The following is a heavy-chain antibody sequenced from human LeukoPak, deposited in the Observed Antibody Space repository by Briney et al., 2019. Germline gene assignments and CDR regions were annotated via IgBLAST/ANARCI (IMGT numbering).Heavy chain of an antibody. J-gene: IGHJ6*03. Sequence: GASVKVSCKASGGTFSSYTISWVRQAPGQGLEWMGGIIPIFGTANYAQKFQGRVTITADESTSTAYMELSSLRSEDTAVYYCASSRGCSSTSCLFYYYYYMDVWGKGTTVTVSS. CDR3: ASSRGCSSTSCLFYYYYYMDV. CDR2: IIPIFGTA. CDR1: GGTFSSYT. V-gene: IGHV1-69*13. D-gene: IGHD2-2*01.